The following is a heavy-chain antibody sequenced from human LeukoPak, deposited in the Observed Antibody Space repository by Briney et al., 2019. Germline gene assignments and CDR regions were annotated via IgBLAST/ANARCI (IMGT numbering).Heavy chain of an antibody. CDR1: GFTFSNYA. CDR3: ARAQGHAFDL. Sequence: GGSLRLSCAASGFTFSNYALNWVRQAPGKGLEWVSCIRSSSRYIYYADSVKGRFTISRDNANNSLYLQMSSLRAEDTAVYYCARAQGHAFDLWGQGTMVSVSS. J-gene: IGHJ3*01. CDR2: IRSSSRYI. V-gene: IGHV3-21*01.